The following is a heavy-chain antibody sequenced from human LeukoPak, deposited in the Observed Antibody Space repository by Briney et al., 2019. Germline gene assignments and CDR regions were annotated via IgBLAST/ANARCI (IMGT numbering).Heavy chain of an antibody. CDR3: ARAYYDIYWFDP. V-gene: IGHV4-30-2*01. Sequence: SETLSLTCAVSGGSISSGGYSWSWIRQPPGKGLEWIGYIYHSGSTYYNPSLKSRVTISVDRSKNQFSLKLSSVTAADTAVYYCARAYYDIYWFDPWGQGTLVTVSS. CDR1: GGSISSGGYS. J-gene: IGHJ5*02. D-gene: IGHD3-9*01. CDR2: IYHSGST.